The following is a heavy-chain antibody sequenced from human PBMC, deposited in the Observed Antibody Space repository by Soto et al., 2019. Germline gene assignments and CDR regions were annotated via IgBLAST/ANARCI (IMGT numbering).Heavy chain of an antibody. V-gene: IGHV3-21*02. D-gene: IGHD3-10*01. CDR1: EFTFSVYS. CDR3: TRDRVKIRGGYYHYYGMDV. J-gene: IGHJ6*02. Sequence: DVQLEESGGGLVKPGGSLRLSCVASEFTFSVYSMNWVRQAPGKGLDWVSSISSGSSYIYYADSVKGRFTISRDNDKSSLFLHMNSLRVDDTAVYYCTRDRVKIRGGYYHYYGMDVWGQGTTVTVSS. CDR2: ISSGSSYI.